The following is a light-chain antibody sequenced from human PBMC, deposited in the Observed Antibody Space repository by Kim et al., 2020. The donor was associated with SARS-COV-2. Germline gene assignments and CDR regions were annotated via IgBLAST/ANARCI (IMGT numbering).Light chain of an antibody. CDR1: QSVNGRF. CDR3: QQYDSSVWT. CDR2: GAS. V-gene: IGKV3-20*01. Sequence: SPGEGATLSCRASQSVNGRFLAWYQQKPGQAPRLLICGASTRATGIPDRFSGSGSGTDFTLTISRLEPEDFAMYYCQQYDSSVWTFGQGTKVDIK. J-gene: IGKJ1*01.